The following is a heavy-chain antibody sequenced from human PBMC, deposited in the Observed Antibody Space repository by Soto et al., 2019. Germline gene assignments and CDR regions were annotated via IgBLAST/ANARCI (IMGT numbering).Heavy chain of an antibody. V-gene: IGHV3-30*18. J-gene: IGHJ5*02. CDR3: AKEGLNYYDSSGYYSRRVGYNWFDP. Sequence: GRSLRLSCAASGFTFSSYGMHWVRQAPGKGLEWVAVISYDGSNKYYADSVKGRFTISRDNSKNTLYLQMNSLRAEDTAVYYCAKEGLNYYDSSGYYSRRVGYNWFDPWGQGTLVTVSS. D-gene: IGHD3-22*01. CDR2: ISYDGSNK. CDR1: GFTFSSYG.